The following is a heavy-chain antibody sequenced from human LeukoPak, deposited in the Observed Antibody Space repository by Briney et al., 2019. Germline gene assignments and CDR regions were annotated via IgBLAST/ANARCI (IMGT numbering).Heavy chain of an antibody. V-gene: IGHV3-7*03. CDR1: GFTFSRYW. J-gene: IGHJ4*02. CDR2: IKQDGSEK. Sequence: GGSLRLSCAASGFTFSRYWMSWVRQVPRKGLEWVANIKQDGSEKYYVDSVKGRFTISRDNAKSSLYLHMNSLRAEDTAVYYCARDKGDYDTSGSLFVFGGQGTLVTVSS. CDR3: ARDKGDYDTSGSLFVF. D-gene: IGHD3-22*01.